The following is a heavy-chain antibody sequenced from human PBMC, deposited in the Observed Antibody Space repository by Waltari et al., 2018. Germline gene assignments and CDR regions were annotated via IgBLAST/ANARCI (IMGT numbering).Heavy chain of an antibody. Sequence: QVQLQESGPGLVKPSQTLSLTCTVSGGSISRGGYYWSWIRQHPGKGLEWIGYIYHSGSTYYNPSLKSRVTISVDRSKNQFSLKLSSVTAADTAVYYCARVEYYYGSGSYLRYYYFDYWGQGTLVTVSS. CDR2: IYHSGST. J-gene: IGHJ4*02. CDR3: ARVEYYYGSGSYLRYYYFDY. V-gene: IGHV4-31*03. D-gene: IGHD3-10*01. CDR1: GGSISRGGYY.